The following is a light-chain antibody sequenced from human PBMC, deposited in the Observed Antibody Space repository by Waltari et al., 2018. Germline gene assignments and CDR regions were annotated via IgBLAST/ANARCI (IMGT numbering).Light chain of an antibody. CDR1: QSVSSNN. J-gene: IGKJ2*01. CDR3: ELNGSLTRT. V-gene: IGKV3-20*01. CDR2: GAS. Sequence: EIVLTQSPGTLSLSPGERATLSCRASQSVSSNNLAWYQHKPGQAPRPLMCGASSRATGIPDRFSGSGSGTDFTLTISRLEPEDFVVYYCELNGSLTRTFGQGTNLEIK.